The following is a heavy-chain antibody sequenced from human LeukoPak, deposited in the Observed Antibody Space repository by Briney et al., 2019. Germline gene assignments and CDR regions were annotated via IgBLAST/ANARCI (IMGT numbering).Heavy chain of an antibody. Sequence: GGSLRLSCAASAFTFDDYAMHWVRQAPGKGLEWVSGINWNSGNIGYADSVKGRFTISRDNAKNSLYLQMNSLRAEDTALYYCAKVRGLEQWLAYFDYWGQGTLVTVSS. CDR3: AKVRGLEQWLAYFDY. J-gene: IGHJ4*02. CDR1: AFTFDDYA. D-gene: IGHD6-19*01. V-gene: IGHV3-9*01. CDR2: INWNSGNI.